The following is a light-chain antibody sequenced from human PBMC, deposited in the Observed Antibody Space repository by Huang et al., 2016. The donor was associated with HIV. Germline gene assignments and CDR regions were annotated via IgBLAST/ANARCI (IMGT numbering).Light chain of an antibody. CDR3: QQYNSWPPVT. Sequence: EILMTQSPATLSVSPGGRATLSCRASQSVSSNLAWYQQKPGQAPRLLIYGASTGATGIPARFSGSGSGTEFTLTISSLQSEDFAVYYCQQYNSWPPVTFGQGTRLEI. J-gene: IGKJ5*01. CDR2: GAS. CDR1: QSVSSN. V-gene: IGKV3D-15*01.